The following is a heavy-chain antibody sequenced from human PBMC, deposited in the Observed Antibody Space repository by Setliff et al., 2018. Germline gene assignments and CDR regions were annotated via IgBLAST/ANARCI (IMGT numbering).Heavy chain of an antibody. V-gene: IGHV4-39*07. D-gene: IGHD6-13*01. CDR2: INYSGST. Sequence: SETLSLTCTVSGGSISSSSYYWGWIRQPPGKGLEWIGNINYSGSTYYNPSLKSRVTISVDTSKNQFSLKLSSVTAADTAVYYCARTMYSSSWYGAFDIWGQGTMVTVSS. CDR1: GGSISSSSYY. J-gene: IGHJ3*02. CDR3: ARTMYSSSWYGAFDI.